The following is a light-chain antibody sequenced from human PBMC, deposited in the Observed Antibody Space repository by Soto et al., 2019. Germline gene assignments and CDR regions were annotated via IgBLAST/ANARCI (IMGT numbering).Light chain of an antibody. CDR3: QQYYSYWT. CDR2: DVS. V-gene: IGKV1-5*01. CDR1: QSIGRW. Sequence: DIQMTQSPSTLSASVGDTVTVTCRASQSIGRWLAWYQQKPGKAPNLLIFDVSTLENGVPARFSGSRSGPEFSLTISSLQPDDFATYYCQQYYSYWTFGQGTKVDIK. J-gene: IGKJ1*01.